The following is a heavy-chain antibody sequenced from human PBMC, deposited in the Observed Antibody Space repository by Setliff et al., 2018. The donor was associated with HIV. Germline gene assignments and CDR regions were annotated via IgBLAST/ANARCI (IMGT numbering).Heavy chain of an antibody. D-gene: IGHD6-13*01. CDR3: ARDGYSSSWYVISGSFDY. CDR2: VYYSGSN. Sequence: ETLSLTCIVSGGSISSSSYYWGWIRQPPGKGLEWIGTVYYSGSNYYNPSLKSRVTISVDTSENQFSLKLSSVTAADTAVYYCARDGYSSSWYVISGSFDYWGQGILVTVSS. J-gene: IGHJ4*02. CDR1: GGSISSSSYY. V-gene: IGHV4-39*07.